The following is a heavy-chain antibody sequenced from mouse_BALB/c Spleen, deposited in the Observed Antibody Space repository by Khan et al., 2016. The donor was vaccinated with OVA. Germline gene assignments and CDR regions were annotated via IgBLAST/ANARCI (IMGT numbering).Heavy chain of an antibody. CDR1: GYTFTSYD. D-gene: IGHD2-14*01. Sequence: QVQLQQSGAELVKPGASVKLSCKASGYTFTSYDINWVRQRPEQGLEWIGWMFPGDGSTKYNENFKGKATLTTAKSSSPAYMQPSRLTSEDSGAYFCARGGYGGFAYGGQGTLVTVSA. V-gene: IGHV1-85*01. CDR3: ARGGYGGFAY. CDR2: MFPGDGST. J-gene: IGHJ3*01.